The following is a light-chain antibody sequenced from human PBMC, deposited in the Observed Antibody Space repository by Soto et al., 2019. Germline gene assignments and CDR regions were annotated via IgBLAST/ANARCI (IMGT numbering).Light chain of an antibody. V-gene: IGLV2-23*01. CDR2: VDT. Sequence: QSVLTQPASVSGSPGQSITISCAGTSSDVGSHPLVSWYQQHPGKAPKLMISVDTKRPSGVSSRFSGSKSGNMASLTISGLQAEDEGDYYCCAFTSAGTWVFGGGTKVTVL. CDR3: CAFTSAGTWV. CDR1: SSDVGSHPL. J-gene: IGLJ3*02.